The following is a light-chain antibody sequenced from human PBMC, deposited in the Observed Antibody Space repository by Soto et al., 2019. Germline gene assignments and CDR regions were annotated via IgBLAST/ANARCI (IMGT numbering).Light chain of an antibody. CDR2: SNN. J-gene: IGLJ3*02. V-gene: IGLV1-47*02. CDR1: SSNIGGNY. Sequence: QSVLTQPPSASGTPGRRVTISCSRSSSNIGGNYVYWYQQVSGTAPKLLIYSNNQRPSGVPDRFSASKSGTSASLAISGLRSEDEATYYCATWDDSLNNPVFGGGTKVTVL. CDR3: ATWDDSLNNPV.